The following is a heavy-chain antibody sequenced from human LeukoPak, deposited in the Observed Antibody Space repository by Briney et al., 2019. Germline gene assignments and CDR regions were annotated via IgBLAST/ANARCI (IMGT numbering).Heavy chain of an antibody. CDR1: GVTFDNYS. J-gene: IGHJ4*02. D-gene: IGHD2-15*01. CDR2: VSDGAGRT. V-gene: IGHV3-23*01. CDR3: AKDVCNGAGCHFVGL. Sequence: GGSLRLSCAVSGVTFDNYSMIGVRQAPGKGLEWVSGVSDGAGRTSYADSVTGRFTISRDNARRILYLQMNSLRAEDTAVYYCAKDVCNGAGCHFVGLWGQGTVVTVSS.